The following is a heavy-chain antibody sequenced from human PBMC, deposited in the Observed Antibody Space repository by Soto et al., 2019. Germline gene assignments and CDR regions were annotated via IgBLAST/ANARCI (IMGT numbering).Heavy chain of an antibody. D-gene: IGHD2-8*02. CDR3: TGEVASGY. V-gene: IGHV3-30*03. J-gene: IGHJ4*02. CDR1: GFTFSSNG. Sequence: QVQLVESGGGVVQPGRSLRLSCAASGFTFSSNGMHWVRQAPGKGLEWVAVTSYDGSTKYYADSVKGRFTISRDNSKNTLYREMNSLRADDTAVYYCTGEVASGYWGQGTLVTVSS. CDR2: TSYDGSTK.